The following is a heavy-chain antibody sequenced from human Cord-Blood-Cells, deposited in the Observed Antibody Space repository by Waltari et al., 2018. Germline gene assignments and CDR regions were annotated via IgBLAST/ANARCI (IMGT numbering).Heavy chain of an antibody. D-gene: IGHD2-2*01. CDR2: IVPGDSDT. V-gene: IGHV5-51*01. J-gene: IGHJ5*02. Sequence: EVQLVQSGAEVKKPGESLQISCKGSGYSFTRYWIGWVRQMPGKGLEWVEFIVPGDSDTRYGPSFQGQVTISADNSISTAYLQGSRLKASDTAMYYCARSPVPAAMWNWFDPWGQGTLVTVSS. CDR1: GYSFTRYW. CDR3: ARSPVPAAMWNWFDP.